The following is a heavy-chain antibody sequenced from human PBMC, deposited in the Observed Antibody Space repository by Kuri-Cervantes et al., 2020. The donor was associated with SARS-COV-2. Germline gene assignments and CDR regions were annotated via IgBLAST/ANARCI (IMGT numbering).Heavy chain of an antibody. V-gene: IGHV1-69*06. CDR3: ARDYYDSSGLLPVDY. CDR2: DMSLFHTR. Sequence: SVKDSCKASGGALSSSAITWVRQVPGQGLEWMGGDMSLFHTRNYAQKFQGRVTITADKSTSTAYMELSSMRCEDTAVYYCARDYYDSSGLLPVDYWGQGTLVTVSS. CDR1: GGALSSSA. J-gene: IGHJ4*02. D-gene: IGHD3-22*01.